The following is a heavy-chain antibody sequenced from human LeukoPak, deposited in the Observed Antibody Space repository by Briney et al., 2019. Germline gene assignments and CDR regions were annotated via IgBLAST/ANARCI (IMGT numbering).Heavy chain of an antibody. V-gene: IGHV3-48*02. D-gene: IGHD3-3*01. Sequence: TGGSLRLSCAASGFTFSSYSMNWVRQAPGKGLEWVSYISSSSSTIYYADSVKGRFTISRDNAKNSLYLQMNILRDEDTAMYYCARGVPTYYDFWSGYYRDNYFDYWGQGTLVTVSS. CDR2: ISSSSSTI. CDR3: ARGVPTYYDFWSGYYRDNYFDY. J-gene: IGHJ4*02. CDR1: GFTFSSYS.